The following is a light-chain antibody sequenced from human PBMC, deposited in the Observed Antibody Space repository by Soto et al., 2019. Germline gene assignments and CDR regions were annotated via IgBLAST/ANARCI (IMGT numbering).Light chain of an antibody. V-gene: IGLV1-40*01. CDR1: MSNIGAGYD. CDR2: AST. CDR3: GTWDSSLSAVV. J-gene: IGLJ2*01. Sequence: QSLLTQPPSVSGAPGQRVTISCTGNMSNIGAGYDVHWYQQLPETAPQLLIYASTNRPSGVPDRFSGSKSGTSASLVITGLQTGDEADYYCGTWDSSLSAVVFGGGTKLTVL.